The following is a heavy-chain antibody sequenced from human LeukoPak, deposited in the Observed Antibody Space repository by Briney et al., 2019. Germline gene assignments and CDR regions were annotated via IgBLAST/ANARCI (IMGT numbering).Heavy chain of an antibody. J-gene: IGHJ4*02. D-gene: IGHD5-18*01. Sequence: PSETLSLTCAVYGGSFSGYYWSWNRQPPGKGLEWIAYMYDSESTKDNPSLKSRITLSADTSKNQFSLRLSSVTAADTAVYYCATIKRGSIYGYFDFWGQGILVTVSS. V-gene: IGHV4-34*11. CDR3: ATIKRGSIYGYFDF. CDR1: GGSFSGYY. CDR2: MYDSEST.